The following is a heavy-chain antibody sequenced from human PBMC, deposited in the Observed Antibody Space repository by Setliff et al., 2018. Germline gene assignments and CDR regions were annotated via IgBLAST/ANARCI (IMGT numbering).Heavy chain of an antibody. CDR3: ARTGTYRYFDY. D-gene: IGHD1-1*01. CDR1: GASVSSHY. V-gene: IGHV4-39*01. CDR2: IYHGGDT. J-gene: IGHJ4*02. Sequence: SETLSLTCNVSGASVSSHYWGWIRQPPGKGLEWIGRIYHGGDTYYNASLKSRLTISVDTSKNQFSLKLRSVTAADTAVYYCARTGTYRYFDYWGQGALVTVSS.